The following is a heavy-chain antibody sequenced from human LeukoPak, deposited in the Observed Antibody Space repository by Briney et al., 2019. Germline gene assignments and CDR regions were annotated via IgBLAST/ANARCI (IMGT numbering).Heavy chain of an antibody. V-gene: IGHV4-4*07. Sequence: SETLSLTCTVSGGSISSYYWSWLRQPAGKGLEWIGRIYTSGSTNYNPSLKSRVTMSVDTSKNQFSLKLSSVTAADTAVYYCARDSGGFTVSFFDYWGQGTLVTVSS. CDR3: ARDSGGFTVSFFDY. J-gene: IGHJ4*02. D-gene: IGHD4-17*01. CDR2: IYTSGST. CDR1: GGSISSYY.